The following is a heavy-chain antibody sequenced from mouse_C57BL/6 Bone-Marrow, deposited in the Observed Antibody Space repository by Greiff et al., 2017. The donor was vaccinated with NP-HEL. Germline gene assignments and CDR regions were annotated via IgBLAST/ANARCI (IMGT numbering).Heavy chain of an antibody. D-gene: IGHD1-1*01. CDR3: VRKLRYAMDY. J-gene: IGHJ4*01. CDR2: IYPGSGNT. CDR1: GYTFTDYY. Sequence: VQLQQSGAELVRPGASVKLSCKASGYTFTDYYINWVKQRPGQGLEWIARIYPGSGNTYYNEKFKGKATLTAEKSSSTAYMQLSSLTSEDSAVYFCVRKLRYAMDYWGQGTSVTVSS. V-gene: IGHV1-76*01.